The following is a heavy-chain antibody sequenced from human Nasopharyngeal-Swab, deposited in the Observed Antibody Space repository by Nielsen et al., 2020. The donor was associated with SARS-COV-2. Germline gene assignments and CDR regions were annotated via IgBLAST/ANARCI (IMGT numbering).Heavy chain of an antibody. CDR3: ARKSEWRGGYFYY. V-gene: IGHV3-53*01. CDR1: RFTVRSNY. Sequence: GESLKISCAASRFTVRSNYMSWVRQAPGKGLECVSVIYSGGSIYYADSVKGRFTISRDNAKNSLYLQMNSRRAEDTAVYYFARKSEWRGGYFYYWGQGTLVTVSS. CDR2: IYSGGSI. D-gene: IGHD3-3*01. J-gene: IGHJ4*02.